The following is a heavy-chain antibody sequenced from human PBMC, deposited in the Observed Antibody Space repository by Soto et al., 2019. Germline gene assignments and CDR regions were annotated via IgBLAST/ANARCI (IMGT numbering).Heavy chain of an antibody. CDR3: AVPAATGSYYYMDV. CDR1: GFTFSSYW. V-gene: IGHV3-7*01. CDR2: IKQDGSEK. Sequence: GGSLRLSCAASGFTFSSYWMSWVRQAPGKGLEWVANIKQDGSEKYYVDSVKGRFTISRENAKNSLYLQMNSLRAEDSDVYCCAVPAATGSYYYMDVWGKGTTVTVSS. D-gene: IGHD2-2*01. J-gene: IGHJ6*03.